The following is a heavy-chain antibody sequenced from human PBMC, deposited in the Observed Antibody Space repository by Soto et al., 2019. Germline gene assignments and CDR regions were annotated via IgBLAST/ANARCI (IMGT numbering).Heavy chain of an antibody. V-gene: IGHV1-46*01. D-gene: IGHD6-19*01. CDR2: INPSGGST. CDR3: ARESEYKSGWPLYDY. CDR1: GYTFTRQH. Sequence: QVQLVQSGAEVKKAGDSVKVSCKASGYTFTRQHIHWVRQAPGQGLEWMGIINPSGGSTTYAQKFQGRVTMTRDTSTSTVCMELSSLRSEDTAVYYCARESEYKSGWPLYDYWGQGTLVTVSS. J-gene: IGHJ4*02.